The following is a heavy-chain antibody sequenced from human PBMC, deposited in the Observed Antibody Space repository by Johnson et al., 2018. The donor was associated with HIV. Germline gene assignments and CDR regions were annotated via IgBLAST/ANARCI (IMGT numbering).Heavy chain of an antibody. CDR3: ARGVKQQLSVVDAFDI. CDR2: LNWNGGST. Sequence: VQLVESGGGVVRPGGSLRLSCAASGFTFDDYGMSWVRQAPGKGLEWVSGLNWNGGSTRYADSVKGRFSISRDNAKNSLYLQMNSLRAEDTAVYFCARGVKQQLSVVDAFDIWGQGTMVIVSS. V-gene: IGHV3-20*04. D-gene: IGHD1-1*01. CDR1: GFTFDDYG. J-gene: IGHJ3*02.